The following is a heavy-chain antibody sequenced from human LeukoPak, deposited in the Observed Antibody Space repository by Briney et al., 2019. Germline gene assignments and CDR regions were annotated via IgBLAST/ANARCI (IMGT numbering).Heavy chain of an antibody. Sequence: PSETLSLTCAVYGGSFSGYYWSWIRQPPGKGLEWSGEINHSGSTNYNPSLKSRVTISVDTSKNQFSLKLSSVTAADTAVYYCARIAYYDFWSGYYTPPWGFDYSCQGTLVTVSS. J-gene: IGHJ4*02. CDR1: GGSFSGYY. D-gene: IGHD3-3*01. CDR2: INHSGST. CDR3: ARIAYYDFWSGYYTPPWGFDY. V-gene: IGHV4-34*01.